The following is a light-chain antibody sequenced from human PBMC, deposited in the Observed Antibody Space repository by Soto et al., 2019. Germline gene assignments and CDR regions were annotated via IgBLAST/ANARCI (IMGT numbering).Light chain of an antibody. CDR2: GAS. V-gene: IGKV3-20*01. CDR3: QQYYGSSRT. CDR1: QSVSSTY. J-gene: IGKJ1*01. Sequence: EIVLTQSPGTLSLSPGERATLSCRASQSVSSTYLAWYQQKPGQAPRLLIYGASSRATGIPDRFSGSGSGTDFTLTISRLEAEDFAVYYCQQYYGSSRTFGQGPKVEIK.